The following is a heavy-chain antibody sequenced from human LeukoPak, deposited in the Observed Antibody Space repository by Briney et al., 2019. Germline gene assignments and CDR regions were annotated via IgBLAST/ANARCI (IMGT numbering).Heavy chain of an antibody. V-gene: IGHV3-21*01. CDR3: ARDIVVVGATTDY. J-gene: IGHJ4*02. CDR2: ISSSSSYI. Sequence: PGGSLRLSCAASGFTFSSYSMNWVRQAPGKGLDWVSSISSSSSYIYFADSVKGRFTISRDNAKNSLYLQMNSLRAEDTAVYYCARDIVVVGATTDYWGQGTLVTVSS. CDR1: GFTFSSYS. D-gene: IGHD1-26*01.